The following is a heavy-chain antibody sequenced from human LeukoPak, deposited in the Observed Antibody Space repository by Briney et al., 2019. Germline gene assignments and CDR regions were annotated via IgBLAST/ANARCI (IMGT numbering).Heavy chain of an antibody. D-gene: IGHD2/OR15-2a*01. V-gene: IGHV3-21*01. CDR2: ISTSSSYI. J-gene: IGHJ6*03. Sequence: GGSLRLSCAAYGFTFSSYSMNWVRQAPGKGLEWVSFISTSSSYIYYADSVKGRFTISRDNAKNSLYLEMNSLRAEDTAVYYGAKEGSIPGGYYMAVWGKGPTVTIPS. CDR1: GFTFSSYS. CDR3: AKEGSIPGGYYMAV.